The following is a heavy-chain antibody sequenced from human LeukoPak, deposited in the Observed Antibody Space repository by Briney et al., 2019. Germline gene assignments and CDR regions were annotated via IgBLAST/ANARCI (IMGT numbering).Heavy chain of an antibody. J-gene: IGHJ4*02. V-gene: IGHV4-31*11. CDR1: GGSISSGGYS. CDR3: ASALGGYYYFDY. CDR2: IYYSGST. Sequence: PSQTLSLTCAVSGGSISSGGYSWSWIRQPPGKGLEWIGYIYYSGSTYYNPSLKSRVTISVDTSKNQFSLKLSSVTAADTAVYYCASALGGYYYFDYWGQGTLVTVSS. D-gene: IGHD3-22*01.